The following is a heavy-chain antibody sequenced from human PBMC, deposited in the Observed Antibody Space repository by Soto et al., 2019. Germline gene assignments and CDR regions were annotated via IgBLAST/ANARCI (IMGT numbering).Heavy chain of an antibody. CDR2: IIPIFGTA. V-gene: IGHV1-69*13. CDR1: GGTFSSYA. CDR3: ARVPLVAGAAAPRGWFDS. Sequence: ASVKVSCKASGGTFSSYAISWVRQAPGQGLEWMGGIIPIFGTANYAQKFQGRVTITADESTSTAYMELSSLRSEDTAVYYCARVPLVAGAAAPRGWFDSSGQGTLVTVSS. D-gene: IGHD2-2*01. J-gene: IGHJ5*01.